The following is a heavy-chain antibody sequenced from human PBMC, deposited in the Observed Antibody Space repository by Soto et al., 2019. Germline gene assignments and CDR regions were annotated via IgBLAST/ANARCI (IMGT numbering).Heavy chain of an antibody. D-gene: IGHD3-10*01. CDR2: IWYDGSTT. CDR1: GFTFSSYG. CDR3: ARTYYGSGGYYFEY. V-gene: IGHV3-33*01. Sequence: QVRLVESGGGVAQPGRSLRLSCAASGFTFSSYGMHWVRQAPGKGLEWVAVIWYDGSTTYYADSVKGRFTISRDNSKNTLYLQMNNLRAEDTAVYYCARTYYGSGGYYFEYWGQGTLVTVSS. J-gene: IGHJ4*02.